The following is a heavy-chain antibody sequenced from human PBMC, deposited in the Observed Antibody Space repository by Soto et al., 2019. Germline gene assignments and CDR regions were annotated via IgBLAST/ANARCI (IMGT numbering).Heavy chain of an antibody. D-gene: IGHD1-1*01. V-gene: IGHV3-30*18. Sequence: LRLSCAASGFTFSDHGMHWVRQAPGKGLEWVAVISHDGNSKYYGDSVKGRFTVSRDNSNNMAYLQMNSLRLEDTAMYYCAKQFDLGGLEDYWGQGTLVTVSS. J-gene: IGHJ4*02. CDR1: GFTFSDHG. CDR2: ISHDGNSK. CDR3: AKQFDLGGLEDY.